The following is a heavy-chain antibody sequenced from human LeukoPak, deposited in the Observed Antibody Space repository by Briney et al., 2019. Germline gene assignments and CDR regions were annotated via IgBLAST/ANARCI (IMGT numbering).Heavy chain of an antibody. CDR2: IYSGGST. CDR1: GFTVSNNY. V-gene: IGHV3-66*01. CDR3: ARSLFGVVLNYYYYMDV. J-gene: IGHJ6*03. D-gene: IGHD3-3*01. Sequence: PGGSLRLSCAASGFTVSNNYMRWVRQVPGKGLEWVSLIYSGGSTYYADSVKGRFIISRDNSKNTLYLQMNSLRAEDTAVYYCARSLFGVVLNYYYYMDVWGKGTTVTVSS.